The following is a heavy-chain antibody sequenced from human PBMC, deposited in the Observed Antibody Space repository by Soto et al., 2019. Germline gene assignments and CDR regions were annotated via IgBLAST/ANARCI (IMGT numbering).Heavy chain of an antibody. CDR2: INHSGST. V-gene: IGHV4-34*01. D-gene: IGHD6-13*01. CDR3: AREKPYSSSWYHDY. CDR1: GGSFSGYY. Sequence: QVQLQQWGAGLLKPSETLSLTCAVYGGSFSGYYWSWIRQPPGKGLEWIGEINHSGSTNYNPSLKSRVTISVDTFKTQFSLKLSSVTAADTAVYYCAREKPYSSSWYHDYWGQGTLVTVSS. J-gene: IGHJ4*02.